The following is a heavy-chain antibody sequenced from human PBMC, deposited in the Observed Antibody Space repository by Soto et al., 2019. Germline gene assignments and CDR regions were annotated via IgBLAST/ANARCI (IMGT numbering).Heavy chain of an antibody. Sequence: PGGSLRLSCSASGFSFSSYAMTWVRQAPGEGLEWVSAISGSDGTTSYADSVKGRFTMSRDNSKNTLHLQMNSLTVADTAVYYFARRLLLAGLDVWGQGTTVTVSS. CDR1: GFSFSSYA. J-gene: IGHJ6*02. V-gene: IGHV3-23*01. CDR2: ISGSDGTT. D-gene: IGHD1-1*01. CDR3: ARRLLLAGLDV.